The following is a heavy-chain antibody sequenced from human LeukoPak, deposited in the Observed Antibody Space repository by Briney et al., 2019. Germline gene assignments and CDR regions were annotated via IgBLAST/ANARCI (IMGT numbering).Heavy chain of an antibody. CDR2: INPNSGGT. D-gene: IGHD2-21*02. Sequence: ASVKVSCKASGYTFTGYYMHWVRQAPGQGLDWMGWINPNSGGTNYAQKFQGRVTMTRDTSISTAYMELSRLRSDDTAVYYCARVSEELAYCGGDCHPDAFDIWGQGTMVTVSS. CDR1: GYTFTGYY. J-gene: IGHJ3*02. CDR3: ARVSEELAYCGGDCHPDAFDI. V-gene: IGHV1-2*02.